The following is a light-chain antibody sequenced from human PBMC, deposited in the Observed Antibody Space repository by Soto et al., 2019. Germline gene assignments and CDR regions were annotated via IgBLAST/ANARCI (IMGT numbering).Light chain of an antibody. CDR3: CSYAGSYTLYV. V-gene: IGLV2-11*01. CDR1: SSDDGGYNY. J-gene: IGLJ1*01. Sequence: QSALTQPRSVSGSPGQSVTISCTGTSSDDGGYNYVSWYQQHPGKAPKLMIYDVSKRPSGVPDRFSGSKSGNTASLTISGLQAEDEADYYCCSYAGSYTLYVFGPGTKVTVL. CDR2: DVS.